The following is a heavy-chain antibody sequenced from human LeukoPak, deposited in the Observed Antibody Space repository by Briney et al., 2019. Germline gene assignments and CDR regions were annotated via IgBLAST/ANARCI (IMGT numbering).Heavy chain of an antibody. CDR1: GFTFDDYA. V-gene: IGHV3-9*01. CDR3: ARGQRITIFGVVPPNWFDP. CDR2: ISWNSGSI. J-gene: IGHJ5*02. Sequence: PGGSLRLSCAASGFTFDDYAMHWVRQAPGKGLEWVSGISWNSGSIGYADSVKGRFTISRDNAKNSLYLQMNSLRDEDTAVYYCARGQRITIFGVVPPNWFDPWGQGTLVTVSS. D-gene: IGHD3-3*01.